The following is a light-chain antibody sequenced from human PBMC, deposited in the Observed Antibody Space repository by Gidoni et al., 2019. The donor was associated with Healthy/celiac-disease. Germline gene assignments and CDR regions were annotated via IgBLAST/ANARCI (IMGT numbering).Light chain of an antibody. Sequence: EIVLTQSPATLSLSPGERATLSSWASQSVSRSLAWYQQKPGQAPRLLIYDASNRATGIPARFSGSGSGTDFTLTISSLEPEDFAVYYCQQRSNWFLTFGGXTKVEIK. CDR1: QSVSRS. J-gene: IGKJ4*01. V-gene: IGKV3-11*01. CDR3: QQRSNWFLT. CDR2: DAS.